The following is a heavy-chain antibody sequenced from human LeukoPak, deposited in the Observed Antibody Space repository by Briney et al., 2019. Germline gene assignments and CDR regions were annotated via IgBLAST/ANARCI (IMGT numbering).Heavy chain of an antibody. J-gene: IGHJ5*02. D-gene: IGHD4-17*01. CDR3: ARGTYGDYFNWFDP. CDR2: ISAYNGNT. CDR1: GYTFTSYG. V-gene: IGHV1-18*01. Sequence: ASVKVSCKASGYTFTSYGISWVRQAPGQGLERMGWISAYNGNTNYAQKLQGRVTMTTDTSTSTAYMELRSLRSDDTAVYYCARGTYGDYFNWFDPWGQGTLVTVSS.